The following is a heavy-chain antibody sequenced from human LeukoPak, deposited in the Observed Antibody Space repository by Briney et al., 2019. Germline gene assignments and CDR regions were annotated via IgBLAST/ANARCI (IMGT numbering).Heavy chain of an antibody. CDR3: ARDAGYYGSGKGGFDP. J-gene: IGHJ5*02. Sequence: GGSLRLSCAASGFTFSSYAMHWVRQAPGKGLEWVAVISYDGGNKYYADSVKGRFTISRDNSKNTLYLQMNSLRAEDTAVYYCARDAGYYGSGKGGFDPWGQGTLVTVSS. V-gene: IGHV3-30*04. D-gene: IGHD3-10*01. CDR2: ISYDGGNK. CDR1: GFTFSSYA.